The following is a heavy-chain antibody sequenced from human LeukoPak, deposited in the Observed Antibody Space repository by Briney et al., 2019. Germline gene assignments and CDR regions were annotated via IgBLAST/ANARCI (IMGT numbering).Heavy chain of an antibody. V-gene: IGHV3-49*04. CDR1: GFTFRDYG. Sequence: GGSLRLSCLTSGFTFRDYGLRWARQAPGMGLEWVSFTRSRIYGGAPEYAASVRGRFSVSRDDSESIAYLQMNNLKSEDTAVYYCARGQTVSGAKYYFDFWSPGTLVTVSS. J-gene: IGHJ4*02. CDR2: TRSRIYGGAP. D-gene: IGHD3-10*01. CDR3: ARGQTVSGAKYYFDF.